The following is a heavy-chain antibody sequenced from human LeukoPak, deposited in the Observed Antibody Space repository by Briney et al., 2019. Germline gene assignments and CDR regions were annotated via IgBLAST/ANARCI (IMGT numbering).Heavy chain of an antibody. CDR3: VKDSPPRYSGSPPAY. CDR2: FTTGANYT. CDR1: GFTVSSFA. Sequence: GGSLRLSCAASGFTVSSFAMSWVRQAPGKGLEWVSVFTTGANYTYYADSVKGRFTMTRDNSKNTIFLQLNNVRADDTAVYYCVKDSPPRYSGSPPAYWGQGTLVTVSS. J-gene: IGHJ4*02. V-gene: IGHV3-23*03. D-gene: IGHD1-26*01.